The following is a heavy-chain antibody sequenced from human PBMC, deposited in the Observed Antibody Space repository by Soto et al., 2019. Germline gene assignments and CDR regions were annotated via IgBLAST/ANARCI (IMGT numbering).Heavy chain of an antibody. CDR2: IWYDGSNK. CDR3: ARDLGYCISTSCYEGPWFDP. D-gene: IGHD2-2*01. J-gene: IGHJ5*02. Sequence: GGSLRLYCAASGFTFSSYGMHWVRQAPGKGLEWVAVIWYDGSNKYYADSVKGRFTISRDNSKNTLYLQMNSLRAEDTAVYYCARDLGYCISTSCYEGPWFDPWGQGT. CDR1: GFTFSSYG. V-gene: IGHV3-33*01.